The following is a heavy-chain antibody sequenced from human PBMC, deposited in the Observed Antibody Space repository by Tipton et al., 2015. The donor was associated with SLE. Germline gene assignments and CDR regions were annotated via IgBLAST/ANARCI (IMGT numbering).Heavy chain of an antibody. CDR1: GFTFTYYA. J-gene: IGHJ6*02. D-gene: IGHD5-12*01. CDR2: ISYDGSNK. Sequence: SLRLSCEASGFTFTYYAMHWVRQAPGKGLEWVAVISYDGSNKYYADSVKGRFTISRDNSKNTPYLQMNSLRAEDTAVYYCAREDAYSGYNYYYYGMDVWGQGTTVTVSS. CDR3: AREDAYSGYNYYYYGMDV. V-gene: IGHV3-30*04.